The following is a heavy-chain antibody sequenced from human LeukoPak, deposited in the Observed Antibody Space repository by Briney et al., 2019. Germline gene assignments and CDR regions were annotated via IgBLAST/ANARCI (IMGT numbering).Heavy chain of an antibody. CDR3: ASRVVLNYYYYYGMDV. V-gene: IGHV1-69*04. D-gene: IGHD2-21*01. CDR2: IIPILGIA. CDR1: GGTFSSYA. Sequence: SVKVSCKASGGTFSSYAISWVRQAPGQGLEWMGRIIPILGIANYAQKFQGRVTITADKSTSTVYMELSSLRSEDTAVYYCASRVVLNYYYYYGMDVWSQGTTVTVSS. J-gene: IGHJ6*02.